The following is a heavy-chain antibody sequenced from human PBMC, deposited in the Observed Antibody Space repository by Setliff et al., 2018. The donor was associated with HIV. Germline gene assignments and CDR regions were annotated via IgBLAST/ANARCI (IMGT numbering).Heavy chain of an antibody. CDR2: ISAYNGNT. D-gene: IGHD6-19*01. CDR3: AREVRVAVAGLGY. CDR1: GQSFTNYD. Sequence: ASVKVSCKPSGQSFTNYDIHWLRRASGQGLEWMGWISAYNGNTNYAQKLQGRVTMTTDTSTSTAYMELRSLRSDDTAVYYCAREVRVAVAGLGYWGQGTLVTVSS. J-gene: IGHJ4*02. V-gene: IGHV1-18*01.